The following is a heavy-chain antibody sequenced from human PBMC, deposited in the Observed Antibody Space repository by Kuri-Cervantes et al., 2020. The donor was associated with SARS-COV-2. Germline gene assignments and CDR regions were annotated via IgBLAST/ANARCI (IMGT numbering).Heavy chain of an antibody. CDR3: AKGGYCSATLCFFRYYMDV. D-gene: IGHD2-15*01. Sequence: ETLSLTCAASGFTFSSYSMNWVRQAPGKGLEWVSSISSSSSYIYYADSVKGRFTISRDNAKNSLYLQMNSLRAEDTAMYYCAKGGYCSATLCFFRYYMDVWGKGTTVTVSS. CDR2: ISSSSSYI. J-gene: IGHJ6*03. CDR1: GFTFSSYS. V-gene: IGHV3-21*01.